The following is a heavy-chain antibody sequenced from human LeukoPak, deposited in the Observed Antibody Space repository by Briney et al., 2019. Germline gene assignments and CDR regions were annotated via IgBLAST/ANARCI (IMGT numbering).Heavy chain of an antibody. V-gene: IGHV3-48*01. Sequence: GGSLRLSCAASGFTFSSYSMNWVRQAPGKGLEWVSYISSSSSTIYYADSVKGRFTISRDNAKNSLYLQMNSLRAEDTAVYYCARDLGGSYHHYWGQGTLVTVSP. CDR2: ISSSSSTI. J-gene: IGHJ4*02. CDR3: ARDLGGSYHHY. CDR1: GFTFSSYS. D-gene: IGHD1-26*01.